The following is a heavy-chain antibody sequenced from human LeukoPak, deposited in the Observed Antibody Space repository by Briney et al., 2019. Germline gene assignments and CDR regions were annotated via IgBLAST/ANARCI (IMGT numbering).Heavy chain of an antibody. CDR3: ARVAIEGYYYYYMDV. CDR2: IIPIFGTA. J-gene: IGHJ6*03. D-gene: IGHD2-21*01. V-gene: IGHV1-69*13. Sequence: GASVTVSCKASGGTFSSYAFSWVRQAPGQGLEWMGGIIPIFGTANYAQKFQGRGTITAYESTSTAYIELSSLRSEDTAVYYCARVAIEGYYYYYMDVWGKGTTVTVSS. CDR1: GGTFSSYA.